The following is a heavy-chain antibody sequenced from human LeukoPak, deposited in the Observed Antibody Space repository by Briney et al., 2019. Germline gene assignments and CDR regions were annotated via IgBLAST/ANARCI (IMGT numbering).Heavy chain of an antibody. CDR3: ARGYGSGSYFVY. V-gene: IGHV4-59*12. D-gene: IGHD3-10*01. CDR2: IYYSGST. CDR1: GGSISSYY. Sequence: SETLSLTCTVSGGSISSYYWSWIRQPPGKGLEWIGYIYYSGSTNYNPSLKSRVTISVDTSKNQFSLKLSSVTAADTAVHYCARGYGSGSYFVYWGQGTLVTVSS. J-gene: IGHJ4*02.